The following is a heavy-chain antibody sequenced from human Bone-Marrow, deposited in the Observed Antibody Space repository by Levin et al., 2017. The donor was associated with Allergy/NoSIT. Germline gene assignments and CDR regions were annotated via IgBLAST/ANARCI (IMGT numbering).Heavy chain of an antibody. Sequence: GESLKISCKTSGFKFIGYYLHWVRQAPGQGLEWMGWINSDSGVTDYAPKFRGRISISRDTSTATAYMELSGLRSDDTASYYCARGHYVYGSGTYYRGSDYWGQGTLVTVSS. J-gene: IGHJ4*02. V-gene: IGHV1-2*02. CDR2: INSDSGVT. CDR3: ARGHYVYGSGTYYRGSDY. D-gene: IGHD3-10*01. CDR1: GFKFIGYY.